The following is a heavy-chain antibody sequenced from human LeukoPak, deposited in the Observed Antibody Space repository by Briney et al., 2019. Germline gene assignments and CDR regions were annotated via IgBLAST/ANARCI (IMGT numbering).Heavy chain of an antibody. Sequence: GGSLRLSCAASGFTFSSYEMNWVRQAPGKGLEWVSYISSSGSTIYYADSVKGRFTISRDNAKNSLYLQMNSLRAEDTAVYYSARGYSSSWYPSPVGPFDYWGQGTLVTVSS. CDR1: GFTFSSYE. D-gene: IGHD6-13*01. J-gene: IGHJ4*02. V-gene: IGHV3-48*03. CDR2: ISSSGSTI. CDR3: ARGYSSSWYPSPVGPFDY.